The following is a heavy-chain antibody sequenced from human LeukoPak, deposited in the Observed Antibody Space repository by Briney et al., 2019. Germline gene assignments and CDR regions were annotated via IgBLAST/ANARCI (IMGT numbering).Heavy chain of an antibody. J-gene: IGHJ4*02. CDR1: GYLLTSYW. D-gene: IGHD1-26*01. CDR2: SDPGDSDA. V-gene: IGHV5-51*01. Sequence: GAALKISRQGSGYLLTSYWIGRVRQLPAKGLEWMGISDPGDSDARYSPSFQAQVTITADKSISTAYLQWSSLKASDTAMYYCARRSGSYAYYFDDWGQGTLVSVAS. CDR3: ARRSGSYAYYFDD.